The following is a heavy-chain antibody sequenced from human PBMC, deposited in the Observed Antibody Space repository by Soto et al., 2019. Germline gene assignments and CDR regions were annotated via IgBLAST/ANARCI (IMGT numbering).Heavy chain of an antibody. CDR3: ARHVVCSSTSCYYMDV. D-gene: IGHD2-2*01. V-gene: IGHV4-39*01. CDR1: GGSISSSSYY. J-gene: IGHJ6*03. CDR2: IYYSGST. Sequence: QLQLQESGPGLVKPSETLSLTCTVSGGSISSSSYYWGWIRQPPGKGLEWIGSIYYSGSTYYNPSLMSRVTISVNTSKNQFSLKLSSVTAADTAVYSCARHVVCSSTSCYYMDVWGKGTTVTVSS.